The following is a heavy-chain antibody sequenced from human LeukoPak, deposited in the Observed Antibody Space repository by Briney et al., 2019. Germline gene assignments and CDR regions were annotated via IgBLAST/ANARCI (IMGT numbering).Heavy chain of an antibody. CDR1: GFSISSGYY. V-gene: IGHV4-38-2*02. J-gene: IGHJ4*02. CDR2: IHPSGTM. Sequence: SETLSLPCVVSGFSISSGYYWGWIRQPPWKGLEWIGNIHPSGTMFHNSSLNSRVTMPIDTSKNQFSLKLSSVTAADTAVYYCAREAERRVVNWGQGTLVTVSS. D-gene: IGHD1-1*01. CDR3: AREAERRVVN.